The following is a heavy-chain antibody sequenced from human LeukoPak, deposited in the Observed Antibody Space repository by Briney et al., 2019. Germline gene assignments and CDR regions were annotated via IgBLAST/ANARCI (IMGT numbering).Heavy chain of an antibody. CDR2: MYYSGST. CDR3: ASGIMYSSSWYLHYYFDY. J-gene: IGHJ4*02. Sequence: KTSETLSLTCTVSGGSISGSSHYWGWIRQPPGKGLEWIGSMYYSGSTYYNPSLKSRVTISVDTSKNQFSLKLSSVTAADTAVYYCASGIMYSSSWYLHYYFDYWGQGTLVTVPS. CDR1: GGSISGSSHY. V-gene: IGHV4-39*01. D-gene: IGHD6-13*01.